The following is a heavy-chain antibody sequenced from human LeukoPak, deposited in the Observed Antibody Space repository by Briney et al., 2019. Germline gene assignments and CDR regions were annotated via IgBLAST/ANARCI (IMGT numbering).Heavy chain of an antibody. Sequence: PGGPLRLSCAASGFTFSSYAMSWVRQAPGKGLEWVSVISGGGGITYYVDSVKGRFTISRDNAKNTLYLLMNSLRAEDTAVFYCAKTMTAGYSSGPSDYWGQGTLVTVSS. V-gene: IGHV3-23*01. CDR1: GFTFSSYA. D-gene: IGHD6-19*01. CDR3: AKTMTAGYSSGPSDY. CDR2: ISGGGGIT. J-gene: IGHJ4*02.